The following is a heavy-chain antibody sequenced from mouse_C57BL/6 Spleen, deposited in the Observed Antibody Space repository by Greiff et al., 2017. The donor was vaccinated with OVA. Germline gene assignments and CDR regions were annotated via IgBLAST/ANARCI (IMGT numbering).Heavy chain of an antibody. Sequence: EVKLQESGGGLVKPGGSLKLSCAASGFTFSSYAMSWVRQTPEKRLEWVATISDGGSYTYYPDNVKGRFTISRDNAKNNLYLQMSHLTSEDTAMYYCARDRDYGSSRVYFDYWGQGTTLTVSS. D-gene: IGHD1-1*01. CDR3: ARDRDYGSSRVYFDY. CDR2: ISDGGSYT. J-gene: IGHJ2*01. CDR1: GFTFSSYA. V-gene: IGHV5-4*01.